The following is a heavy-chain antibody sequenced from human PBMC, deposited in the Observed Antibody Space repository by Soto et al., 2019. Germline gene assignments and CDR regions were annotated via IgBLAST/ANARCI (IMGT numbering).Heavy chain of an antibody. D-gene: IGHD6-13*01. CDR3: AKSGSPPRIAAAGRWYYYGMDV. CDR2: IIPIFGTA. Sequence: SVKVSCKASGGTFSSYAISWVRQAPGQGLEWMGGIIPIFGTANYAQKFQGRVTITADESTSTAYMELSSLRSEDTAVYYCAKSGSPPRIAAAGRWYYYGMDVWGQGTTVTVSS. CDR1: GGTFSSYA. J-gene: IGHJ6*02. V-gene: IGHV1-69*13.